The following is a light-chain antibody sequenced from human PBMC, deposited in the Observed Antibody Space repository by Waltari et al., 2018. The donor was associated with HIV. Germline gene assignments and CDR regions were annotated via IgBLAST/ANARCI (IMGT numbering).Light chain of an antibody. V-gene: IGLV4-69*01. Sequence: VLTQSPSASASLGASVKLICTLSGGHNIHAIAWHQQQQGKGPRFLMRISPDGTQNKGDGIPERFAGSSSGAERYRTISSLQSEDEADYYCQTWDIGSWVFGGGTKLTVL. CDR1: GGHNIHA. J-gene: IGLJ3*02. CDR3: QTWDIGSWV. CDR2: ISPDGTQ.